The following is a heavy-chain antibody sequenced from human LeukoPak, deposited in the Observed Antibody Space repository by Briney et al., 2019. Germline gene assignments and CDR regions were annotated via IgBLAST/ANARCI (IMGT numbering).Heavy chain of an antibody. J-gene: IGHJ3*02. CDR1: GFTVSSNY. CDR3: AREASKNAFDI. CDR2: IYSGGST. V-gene: IGHV3-66*01. Sequence: GGSLRLSCAASGFTVSSNYMSWVRQAPGKGLEWVSVIYSGGSTYYADSVKGRFTISRDNSKNTLYLQMKSPRAEDTAVYYCAREASKNAFDIWGQGTMVTVSS.